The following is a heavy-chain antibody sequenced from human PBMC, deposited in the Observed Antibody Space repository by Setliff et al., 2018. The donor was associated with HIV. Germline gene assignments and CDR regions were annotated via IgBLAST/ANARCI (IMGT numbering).Heavy chain of an antibody. Sequence: SETLSLTCAVYGGSFSGYYWSWLRQPPGKGLEWIGEINSSGSINDNPSLKGRVTISVDTSKNQFSLKLNSVTAADTAVYYCARGFAFGGVIVTPYYFDYWGQGTLVTVS. CDR2: INSSGSI. CDR1: GGSFSGYY. D-gene: IGHD3-16*02. V-gene: IGHV4-34*01. CDR3: ARGFAFGGVIVTPYYFDY. J-gene: IGHJ4*02.